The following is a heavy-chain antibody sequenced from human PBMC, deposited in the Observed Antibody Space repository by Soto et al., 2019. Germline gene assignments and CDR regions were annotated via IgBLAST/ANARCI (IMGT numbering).Heavy chain of an antibody. D-gene: IGHD1-7*01. CDR3: ARESGENWTYEAH. V-gene: IGHV4-4*07. CDR2: ITVNGNT. J-gene: IGHJ1*01. Sequence: QVQQLESGPGLVKPWDTLSLTCTVSGAYISDFSWSWIRQPAGKGLEWIGRITVNGNTQYNPSFRSRVTLSMDTSRNQFALNLQSATAADTALYYCARESGENWTYEAHWGQGTLVTVSS. CDR1: GAYISDFS.